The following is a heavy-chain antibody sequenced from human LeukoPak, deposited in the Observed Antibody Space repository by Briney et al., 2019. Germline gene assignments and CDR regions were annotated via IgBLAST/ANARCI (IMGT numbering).Heavy chain of an antibody. CDR3: AKCIAAAGTFFDY. J-gene: IGHJ4*02. Sequence: GGSLRLSCAASGFTFSSHWMTWVRQAPGKGLEWVSAISGSGGSTYYADSVKGRFTISRDNSKNTLYLQMNSLRAEDTAVYYCAKCIAAAGTFFDYWGQGTLVTVSS. CDR1: GFTFSSHW. CDR2: ISGSGGST. V-gene: IGHV3-23*01. D-gene: IGHD6-13*01.